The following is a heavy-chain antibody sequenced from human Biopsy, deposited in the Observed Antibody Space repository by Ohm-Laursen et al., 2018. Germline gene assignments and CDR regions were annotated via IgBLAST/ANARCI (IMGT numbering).Heavy chain of an antibody. Sequence: SDTLSLTCTVSGGHIDSYYWSWIRQPPGKALEWIGYIYFTGRTSYNPSLKSRVTISVDPSRNHFSLRLSSLTAADTAVYYCARGSNDFGGLYFPRWGQGTLLTVSS. CDR2: IYFTGRT. CDR1: GGHIDSYY. J-gene: IGHJ4*02. CDR3: ARGSNDFGGLYFPR. D-gene: IGHD4-23*01. V-gene: IGHV4-59*07.